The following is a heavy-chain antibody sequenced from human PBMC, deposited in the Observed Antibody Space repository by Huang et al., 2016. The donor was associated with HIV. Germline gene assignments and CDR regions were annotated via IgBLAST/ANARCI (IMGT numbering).Heavy chain of an antibody. Sequence: QVQLVQSGAEVKKPGASVKVSCKVSGYTLTELSMHWVGPGPGKGLEWMGGLDPEEGETMSAKKVQGRVTMTEDTSTDTAYMELSSLRSEDTAVYYCATVYRRFRNHDSGDYYFDYWDQGTLVTVSS. CDR3: ATVYRRFRNHDSGDYYFDY. CDR1: GYTLTELS. J-gene: IGHJ4*02. V-gene: IGHV1-24*01. CDR2: LDPEEGET. D-gene: IGHD3-22*01.